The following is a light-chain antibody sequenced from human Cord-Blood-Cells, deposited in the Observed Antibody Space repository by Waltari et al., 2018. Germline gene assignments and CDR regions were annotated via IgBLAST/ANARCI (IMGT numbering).Light chain of an antibody. J-gene: IGKJ3*01. CDR2: GAS. Sequence: EIVMTQSPATLSVSPGERVTLSCRASQSVSSNLAWYQQKPGQAPRLLIYGASTRATGIPARFSGSGSGTEFTLTISSLQSEEFAVYYCQQYNNWPPFTFGPGTKVDIK. V-gene: IGKV3-15*01. CDR1: QSVSSN. CDR3: QQYNNWPPFT.